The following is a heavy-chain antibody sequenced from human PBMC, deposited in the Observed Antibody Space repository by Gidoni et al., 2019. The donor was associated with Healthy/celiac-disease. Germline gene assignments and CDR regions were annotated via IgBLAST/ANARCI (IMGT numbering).Heavy chain of an antibody. J-gene: IGHJ3*02. D-gene: IGHD1-26*01. Sequence: EVPLVESGGGVVQPGGSLILSCSAYGFTLISYSIHCVRQDPGKGLEYVSAISSNGGSTYYADSVKGRFTISRDNSKNTLYLQMSSLRAEDTAVYYCVKDILGRELLRYCAFDIWGQGTMVTVSS. CDR3: VKDILGRELLRYCAFDI. V-gene: IGHV3-64D*06. CDR1: GFTLISYS. CDR2: ISSNGGST.